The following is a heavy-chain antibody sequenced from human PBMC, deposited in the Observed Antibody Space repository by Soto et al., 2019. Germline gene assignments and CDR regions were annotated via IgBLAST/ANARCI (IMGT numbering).Heavy chain of an antibody. Sequence: NPSETLSLTCTVSGGSISSSSYYWGWIRQPPGKGLEWIGSIYYSGSTYYNPSLKSRVTISVDTSKNQFSLKLSSVTAADTAVYYCARLEGAPVVAATRNYYYGMDVWGQGTTVTVSS. D-gene: IGHD2-15*01. V-gene: IGHV4-39*01. CDR2: IYYSGST. J-gene: IGHJ6*02. CDR3: ARLEGAPVVAATRNYYYGMDV. CDR1: GGSISSSSYY.